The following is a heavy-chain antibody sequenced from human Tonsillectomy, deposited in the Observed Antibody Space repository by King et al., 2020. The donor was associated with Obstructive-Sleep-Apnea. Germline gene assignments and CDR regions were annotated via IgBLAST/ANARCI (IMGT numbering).Heavy chain of an antibody. CDR1: GFTFSSYS. D-gene: IGHD2-8*01. Sequence: EVQLVESGGGLVKPGGSLRLSCAASGFTFSSYSMNWVRQAPGKGLEWVSSISSSSSYIYYADSVKGRFTISRDNAKNSLYLQMNSLRAEDTAVYYCARKGCERSDAFDIWGQGTMVTVSS. V-gene: IGHV3-21*01. CDR2: ISSSSSYI. J-gene: IGHJ3*02. CDR3: ARKGCERSDAFDI.